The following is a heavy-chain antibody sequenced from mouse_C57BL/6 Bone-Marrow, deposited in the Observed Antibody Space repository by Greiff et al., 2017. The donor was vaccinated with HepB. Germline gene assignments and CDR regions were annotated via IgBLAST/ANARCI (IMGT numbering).Heavy chain of an antibody. D-gene: IGHD1-1*01. V-gene: IGHV1-81*01. CDR1: GYTFTSYG. J-gene: IGHJ1*03. Sequence: VKLQQSGAELARPGASVKLSCKASGYTFTSYGISWVKQRTGQGLEWIGEIYPRSGNTYYNEKFKGKATLTADKSSSTAYMELRSLTSEDSAVYYCARGNYYGSSIYWYFDDWGTGTTVTVSS. CDR2: IYPRSGNT. CDR3: ARGNYYGSSIYWYFDD.